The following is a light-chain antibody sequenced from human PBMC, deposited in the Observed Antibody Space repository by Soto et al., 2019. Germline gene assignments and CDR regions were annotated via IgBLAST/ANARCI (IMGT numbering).Light chain of an antibody. CDR2: EVS. CDR1: SSDVGGYNY. V-gene: IGLV2-14*01. CDR3: SSYTSSSTLPWV. J-gene: IGLJ1*01. Sequence: QPVLTQPASVSGSPGQSITISCTGTSSDVGGYNYVSWYQQHPGKAPKLMIYEVSNRPSGVSNRFSGSKSGNTASLTISGLQAEDEADYYCSSYTSSSTLPWVFGTGTKVTVL.